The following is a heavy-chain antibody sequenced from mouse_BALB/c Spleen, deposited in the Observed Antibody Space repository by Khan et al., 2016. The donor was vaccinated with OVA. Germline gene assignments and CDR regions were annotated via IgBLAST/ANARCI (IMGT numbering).Heavy chain of an antibody. Sequence: QVQLQQSGAELARPGASVKMSCKASGYTFTSHTMHWVKQRPGQGLEWIGYINPRSGYTQYNQKFNDKATLTADISSSTAYMQLSCLTSEDSAVYYCARRTTEYALDYWGQGTPVTVSS. J-gene: IGHJ4*01. V-gene: IGHV1-4*01. CDR1: GYTFTSHT. D-gene: IGHD2-14*01. CDR3: ARRTTEYALDY. CDR2: INPRSGYT.